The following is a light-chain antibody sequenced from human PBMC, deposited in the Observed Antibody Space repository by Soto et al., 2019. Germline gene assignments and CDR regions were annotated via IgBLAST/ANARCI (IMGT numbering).Light chain of an antibody. CDR1: SSNIGAGYD. V-gene: IGLV1-40*01. CDR3: QSYDSNLSGWV. J-gene: IGLJ3*02. Sequence: QAVVTQPPSVSGAPGQRVTISCTGSSSNIGAGYDVHWYQLLPGIAPKLLIYGSANRPSGVPDRFSGSKSGTSTSLAITGLQAEDEADYYCQSYDSNLSGWVFGGGTKLTVL. CDR2: GSA.